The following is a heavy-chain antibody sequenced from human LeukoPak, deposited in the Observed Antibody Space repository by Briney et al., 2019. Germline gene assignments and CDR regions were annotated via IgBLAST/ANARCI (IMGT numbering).Heavy chain of an antibody. Sequence: SETLSLTCNISGASLKTLYWTWIRQPAGKGLEWIGRISTTGSPNYNAYLKSRLSISMDTSRSQFSLKLSSVTAADTAVYYCAREAGISRPLDYWGQGTLVTVSS. CDR2: ISTTGSP. V-gene: IGHV4-4*07. CDR1: GASLKTLY. CDR3: AREAGISRPLDY. J-gene: IGHJ4*02.